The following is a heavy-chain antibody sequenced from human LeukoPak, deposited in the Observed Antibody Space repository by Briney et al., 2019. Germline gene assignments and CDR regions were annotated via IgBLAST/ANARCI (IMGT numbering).Heavy chain of an antibody. CDR2: INAGNGNT. CDR3: ARVSRYGGKALDY. D-gene: IGHD4-23*01. V-gene: IGHV1-3*01. CDR1: GCTFTGYA. J-gene: IGHJ4*02. Sequence: GASVKVSCKASGCTFTGYAMHWVRQAPGQRLEWMGWINAGNGNTKYSQKFQGRVTITRDTSASTAYMELSSLRSEDTAVYYCARVSRYGGKALDYWGQGTLVTVSS.